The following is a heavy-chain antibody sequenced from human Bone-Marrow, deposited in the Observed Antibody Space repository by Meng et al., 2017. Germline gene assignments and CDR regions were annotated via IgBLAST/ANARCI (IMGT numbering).Heavy chain of an antibody. Sequence: GGSLRLSCVGSGFTFSNAWMSWVRQAPGKGLEWVGRIKSKPDGETSDYSTPVKDRFTISRDDSINTLYLQMNSLKIEDTAVYYCTTDFGWSPLSYFDYWGQGTQVTVSS. D-gene: IGHD6-19*01. CDR1: GFTFSNAW. J-gene: IGHJ4*02. CDR3: TTDFGWSPLSYFDY. V-gene: IGHV3-15*01. CDR2: IKSKPDGETS.